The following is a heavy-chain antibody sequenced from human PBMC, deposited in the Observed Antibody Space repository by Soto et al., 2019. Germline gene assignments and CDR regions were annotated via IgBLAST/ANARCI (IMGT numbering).Heavy chain of an antibody. Sequence: QVQLVQSGAEVKKPGSSVKVSCKASGGTFSSYAISWVRQAPGQGLEWMGGIIPIFGTANYAQKFQGRVTITADESTSTDYMELSSLRSEDTAVYYCARDRGYYDSSGYYWFDPWGQGTLVTVSS. D-gene: IGHD3-22*01. V-gene: IGHV1-69*01. CDR2: IIPIFGTA. CDR1: GGTFSSYA. CDR3: ARDRGYYDSSGYYWFDP. J-gene: IGHJ5*02.